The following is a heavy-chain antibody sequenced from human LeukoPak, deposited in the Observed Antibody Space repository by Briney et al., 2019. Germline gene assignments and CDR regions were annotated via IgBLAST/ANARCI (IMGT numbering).Heavy chain of an antibody. J-gene: IGHJ4*02. CDR1: GFTFSSYA. CDR2: ISGSGGGT. Sequence: GGSLRLSCAASGFTFSSYAMSWVRQAPGKGLEWVSGISGSGGGTYYADSVKGRFTISRDNSKNSLYLQMNSLRAEDTAVYYCAKDQVKDYSNYFDCWGQGTLVTVSS. D-gene: IGHD4-11*01. V-gene: IGHV3-23*01. CDR3: AKDQVKDYSNYFDC.